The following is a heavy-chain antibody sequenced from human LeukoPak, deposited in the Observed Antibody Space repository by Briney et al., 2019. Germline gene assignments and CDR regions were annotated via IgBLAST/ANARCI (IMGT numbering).Heavy chain of an antibody. D-gene: IGHD3-10*01. J-gene: IGHJ4*02. Sequence: GASVKVSFKASGYTFTSYDINWVRQATGQGLEWMGWMNPNSGNTGYAQKFQGRVTMTRNTSISTAYMELSSLRSEDTAVYYCASAMVRGVTPPGYWGQGTLVTVSS. CDR1: GYTFTSYD. CDR2: MNPNSGNT. V-gene: IGHV1-8*01. CDR3: ASAMVRGVTPPGY.